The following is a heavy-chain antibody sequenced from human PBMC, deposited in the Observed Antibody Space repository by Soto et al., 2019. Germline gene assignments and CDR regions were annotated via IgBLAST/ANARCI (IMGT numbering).Heavy chain of an antibody. J-gene: IGHJ5*02. CDR1: GYTFTSYG. CDR2: ISAYNGNT. D-gene: IGHD6-13*01. Sequence: ASVKVSCKASGYTFTSYGISWVRQAPGQGLEWMGWISAYNGNTNYAQKLQGRVTMTTDTSTSTAYMELRSLRPDDTAVYYCARGDSSSWYYNWFDPWGQGTLVTVSS. V-gene: IGHV1-18*04. CDR3: ARGDSSSWYYNWFDP.